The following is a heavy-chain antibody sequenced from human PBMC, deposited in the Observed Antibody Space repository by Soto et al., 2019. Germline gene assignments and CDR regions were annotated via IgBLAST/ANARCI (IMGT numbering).Heavy chain of an antibody. CDR2: INAGNGNT. Sequence: ASVKVSCKASGYTFTSYAMHWVRQAPGQRLEWMGWINAGNGNTKYSQKFQGRVTITRDTSASTAHMELSSLRSEDTAVYYCARSIVVVTALDYWGQGTLVTVSS. CDR3: ARSIVVVTALDY. J-gene: IGHJ4*02. D-gene: IGHD2-21*02. V-gene: IGHV1-3*01. CDR1: GYTFTSYA.